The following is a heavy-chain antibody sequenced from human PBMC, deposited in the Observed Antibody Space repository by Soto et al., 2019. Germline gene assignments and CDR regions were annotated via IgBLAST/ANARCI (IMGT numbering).Heavy chain of an antibody. J-gene: IGHJ6*03. CDR3: AREDIVIVPAARQYCYYMDV. CDR2: INHSGST. CDR1: SGSFSTYY. Sequence: SSETLSLTCAVYSGSFSTYYWSWIRQPPGKGLEWIGEINHSGSTNYNPSLKSRVTISVDTSKNQFSLKLSSVTAADTAVYYCAREDIVIVPAARQYCYYMDVWGKGTTVTVSS. D-gene: IGHD2-2*01. V-gene: IGHV4-34*01.